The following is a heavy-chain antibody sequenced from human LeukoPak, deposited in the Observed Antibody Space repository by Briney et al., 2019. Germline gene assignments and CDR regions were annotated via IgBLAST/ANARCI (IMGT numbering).Heavy chain of an antibody. D-gene: IGHD3-10*01. J-gene: IGHJ5*02. CDR2: ISAYNGNT. CDR1: GYTFTSYG. Sequence: ASVEVSCKAPGYTFTSYGISWVRQAPGQGLEWMGWISAYNGNTNYAQKLQGRVTMTTDTSTSTAYMELRSLRSDDTAVYYCARDGRGSRSSWFDPWGQGTLVIVSS. V-gene: IGHV1-18*01. CDR3: ARDGRGSRSSWFDP.